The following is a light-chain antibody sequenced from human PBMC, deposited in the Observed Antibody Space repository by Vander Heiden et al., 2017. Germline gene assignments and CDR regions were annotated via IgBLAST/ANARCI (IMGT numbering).Light chain of an antibody. Sequence: EIVLTQSPATLSLSPGERATLSCRASQSVRSYLAWYQQKPGQPPSLLIYDASSRATGIPARFGGSGSGTDFTITISRLEPEVVAVYYCQQRSNGPTFGQGTRLEMK. J-gene: IGKJ5*01. V-gene: IGKV3-11*01. CDR3: QQRSNGPT. CDR1: QSVRSY. CDR2: DAS.